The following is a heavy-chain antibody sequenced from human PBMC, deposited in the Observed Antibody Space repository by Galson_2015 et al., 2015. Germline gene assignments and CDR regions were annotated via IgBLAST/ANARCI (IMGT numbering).Heavy chain of an antibody. CDR3: ARDRRYGYHYYYYYGMDV. CDR2: IWYDGSNK. CDR1: GFTFSSYG. J-gene: IGHJ6*02. D-gene: IGHD1-1*01. Sequence: SLRLSCAASGFTFSSYGMHWVRQAPGKGLEWVAVIWYDGSNKYYADSVKGRFTISRDNSKNTLYLQMNSLRAEDAAVYYCARDRRYGYHYYYYYGMDVWGQGTTVTVSS. V-gene: IGHV3-33*01.